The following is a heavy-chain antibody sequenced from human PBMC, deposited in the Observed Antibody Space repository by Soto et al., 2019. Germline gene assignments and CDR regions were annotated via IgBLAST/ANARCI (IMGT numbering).Heavy chain of an antibody. V-gene: IGHV1-18*01. CDR3: ARDHHPMDV. J-gene: IGHJ6*02. CDR2: ISAYNGNT. CDR1: GYTFTSYD. Sequence: ASVKLSSKASGYTFTSYDINWVLQATGQGLEWRGWISAYNGNTNYAQKLHGRVTMTTDISTSTAYMELRRLRSDDTAVYYCARDHHPMDVWGQGTTVNVSS.